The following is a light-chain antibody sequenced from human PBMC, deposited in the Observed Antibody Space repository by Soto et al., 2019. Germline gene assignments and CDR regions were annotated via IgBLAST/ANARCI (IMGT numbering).Light chain of an antibody. V-gene: IGKV3-15*01. CDR3: QHYNHWLWT. Sequence: EMMMKQSTAAVSVTPGETATLYCRASQSVKSNLAWYQQKPGQAPRLLIYGASTRATGIPARFSGSGSGTESTLPISSLRSEESAVYFCQHYNHWLWTFGQGTKVDIK. CDR1: QSVKSN. CDR2: GAS. J-gene: IGKJ1*01.